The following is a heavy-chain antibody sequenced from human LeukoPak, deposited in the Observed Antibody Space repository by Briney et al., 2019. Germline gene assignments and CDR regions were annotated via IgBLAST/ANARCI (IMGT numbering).Heavy chain of an antibody. CDR2: MNPNSGNT. J-gene: IGHJ6*02. CDR1: GYTFTSYD. CDR3: ARGLGADEWFGRLYGMDV. V-gene: IGHV1-8*01. Sequence: ASVKVSCKASGYTFTSYDINWVRQATGQGLEWMGWMNPNSGNTGYAQKFQGRVTMTRNTSISTAYMELSSLRSEDTAVYYCARGLGADEWFGRLYGMDVWGQGTTVTVSS. D-gene: IGHD3-10*01.